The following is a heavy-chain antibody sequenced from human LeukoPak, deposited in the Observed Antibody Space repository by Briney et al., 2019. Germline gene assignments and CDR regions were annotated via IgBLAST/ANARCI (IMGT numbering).Heavy chain of an antibody. CDR2: INPNSGGT. CDR3: ARSFPLIYGSGSYYFDY. V-gene: IGHV1-2*02. J-gene: IGHJ4*02. CDR1: GYTFTGYY. D-gene: IGHD3-10*01. Sequence: VASVKVSCKASGYTFTGYYMHWVRQAPGQGLEWMGWINPNSGGTNYAQKFQGRVTMTRDTSISTAYMELSRLRSDDTAVYYCARSFPLIYGSGSYYFDYWGQGTLVTVSS.